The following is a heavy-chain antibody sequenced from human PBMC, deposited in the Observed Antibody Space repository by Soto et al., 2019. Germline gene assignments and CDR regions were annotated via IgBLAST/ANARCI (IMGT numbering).Heavy chain of an antibody. CDR3: ARGDSTDCSNGVCSFFYNHDMDV. V-gene: IGHV1-2*04. Sequence: ASVKVSCKASGYSFTDYHIHWVRQAPGQGLEWLGRINPKSGGTSTAQKFQGWVTMTTDTSISTASMELTRLTSDDTAIYSCARGDSTDCSNGVCSFFYNHDMDVWGQGTTVTVSS. CDR2: INPKSGGT. D-gene: IGHD2-8*01. CDR1: GYSFTDYH. J-gene: IGHJ6*02.